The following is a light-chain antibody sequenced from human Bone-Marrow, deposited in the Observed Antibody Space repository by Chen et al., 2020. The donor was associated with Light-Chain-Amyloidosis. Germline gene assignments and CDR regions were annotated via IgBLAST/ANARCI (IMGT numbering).Light chain of an antibody. CDR1: QGISSY. Sequence: AIRMTQSPSSFSASTGDRVTITCRASQGISSYLAWYQQKPGKAPKLLIYAASTLQSGVPSRLSGSGSGTDFTLTISCLQSEDFATYYCQQYYSYPLTVGGGTKVEIK. V-gene: IGKV1-8*01. J-gene: IGKJ4*01. CDR3: QQYYSYPLT. CDR2: AAS.